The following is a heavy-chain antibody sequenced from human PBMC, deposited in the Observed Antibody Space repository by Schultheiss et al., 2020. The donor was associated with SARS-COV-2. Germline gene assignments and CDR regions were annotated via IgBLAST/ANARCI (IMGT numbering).Heavy chain of an antibody. CDR1: GGTFSSYA. D-gene: IGHD1-26*01. CDR3: ARGRVGATSGPFDY. V-gene: IGHV1-69*13. Sequence: SVKVSCKASGGTFSSYAISWVRQAPGQGLEWMGGIIPIFGTANYAQKFQGRVTITADESTSTAYMELSSLRSDDTAVYYCARGRVGATSGPFDYWGQGTLVTVSS. CDR2: IIPIFGTA. J-gene: IGHJ4*02.